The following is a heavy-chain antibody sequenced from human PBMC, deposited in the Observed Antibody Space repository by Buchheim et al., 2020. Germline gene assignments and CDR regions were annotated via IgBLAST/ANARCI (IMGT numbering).Heavy chain of an antibody. CDR1: GFSVGNNY. Sequence: EVQLVDSGGGVVQPGGSLRLSCAVSGFSVGNNYMSWVRQAPGKGLEWVSLMYSVGTTFDADSVQGRFTISRDTFKNTVYLQMNTLRAEDTALYYCARLDLVTGRAYWGQGTL. V-gene: IGHV3-66*04. CDR3: ARLDLVTGRAY. J-gene: IGHJ4*02. CDR2: MYSVGTT. D-gene: IGHD3-9*01.